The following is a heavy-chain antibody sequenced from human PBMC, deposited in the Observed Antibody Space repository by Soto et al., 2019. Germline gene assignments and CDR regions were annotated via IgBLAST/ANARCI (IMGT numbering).Heavy chain of an antibody. V-gene: IGHV6-1*01. CDR3: GRAQWADYVFDI. J-gene: IGHJ3*02. CDR2: TYYRSKWYN. Sequence: PSQTLSLTCAISVDSVSSNSAAWNWIRQSPSRGLEWLGRTYYRSKWYNDYVGSVKSRIVINPDTSKNQFSLQINSVTAEDTAVYYCGRAQWADYVFDIWGPGTLVTVSS. D-gene: IGHD2-8*01. CDR1: VDSVSSNSAA.